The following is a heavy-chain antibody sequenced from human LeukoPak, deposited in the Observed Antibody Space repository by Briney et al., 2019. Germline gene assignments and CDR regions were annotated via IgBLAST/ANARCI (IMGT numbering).Heavy chain of an antibody. CDR2: IYYSGST. Sequence: SETLSLTCTVSGGSISGYYWSWIRQHPGKGLEWIGYIYYSGSTYYNPSLKSRVTISVDTSKNQSSLKLSSVTAADTAVHYCAREVDVWGQGTTVTVSS. CDR3: AREVDV. V-gene: IGHV4-31*03. J-gene: IGHJ6*02. CDR1: GGSISGYY.